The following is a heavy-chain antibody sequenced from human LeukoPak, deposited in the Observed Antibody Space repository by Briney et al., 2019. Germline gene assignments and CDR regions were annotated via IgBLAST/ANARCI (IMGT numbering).Heavy chain of an antibody. V-gene: IGHV4-38-2*02. CDR1: GYSISSGYY. J-gene: IGHJ4*02. CDR2: IYHSGST. Sequence: SETLSLTCTVSGYSISSGYYWGWIRQPPGKGLEWIGSIYHSGSTYYNPSLKSRVTISVDTSKNQFSLKLSSVTAADTAVYYCARDFWEYWGQGTLVTVPS. CDR3: ARDFWEY. D-gene: IGHD1-26*01.